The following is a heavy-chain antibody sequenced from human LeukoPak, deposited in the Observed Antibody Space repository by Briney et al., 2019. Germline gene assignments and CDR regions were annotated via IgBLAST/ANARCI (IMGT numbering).Heavy chain of an antibody. V-gene: IGHV4-59*08. D-gene: IGHD6-6*01. CDR1: VGSISSYY. CDR2: IYYNWST. J-gene: IGHJ4*02. Sequence: SQTLSLTCTVSVGSISSYYWSWIPDPPGKGLEGIGDIYYNWSTNYNPSPTGPVTISLDTSKNQFSLKPSSLTASHTAVYYCARHPIEYSSSFPNFDYWGQGKLVTVSS. CDR3: ARHPIEYSSSFPNFDY.